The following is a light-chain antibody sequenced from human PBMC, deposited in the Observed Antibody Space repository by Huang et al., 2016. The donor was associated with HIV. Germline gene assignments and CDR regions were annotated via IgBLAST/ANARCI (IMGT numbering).Light chain of an antibody. Sequence: EIVLTRSPATLSLSPGERATLSCRASQSVSSYLAWYQQKPGQAPRLLMYDASNRATGIPARFSGSGSGTDFTLTISSLEPEDFAVYYCQQRSNWPPITFGQGTRLDIK. CDR3: QQRSNWPPIT. CDR2: DAS. V-gene: IGKV3-11*01. CDR1: QSVSSY. J-gene: IGKJ5*01.